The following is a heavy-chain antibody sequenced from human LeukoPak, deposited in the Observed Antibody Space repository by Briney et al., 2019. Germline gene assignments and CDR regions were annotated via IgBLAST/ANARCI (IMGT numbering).Heavy chain of an antibody. D-gene: IGHD6-19*01. J-gene: IGHJ5*02. Sequence: SETLSLTCAVSGYSISSGYYWGWIRQPPGKGLEWIGSIYHSGSTYYNPSLKSRVTISVDTSKNQFSLKLSSVTAADTAVYYCAGHHSSGWNNWFDPWGQGTLVTVSS. CDR1: GYSISSGYY. CDR3: AGHHSSGWNNWFDP. V-gene: IGHV4-38-2*01. CDR2: IYHSGST.